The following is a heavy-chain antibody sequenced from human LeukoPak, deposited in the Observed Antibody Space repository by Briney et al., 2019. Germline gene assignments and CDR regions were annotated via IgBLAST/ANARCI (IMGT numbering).Heavy chain of an antibody. CDR1: GGSISNSY. J-gene: IGHJ4*02. Sequence: SETLSLTCTVSGGSISNSYWSWIRQPPGKGLEWIGYIYYSGDTNYNPSLTGRVTISLDTSKNQFSLNLSSVTAADTAVYYCARRRGDFWSDYYAFDYWGQGTLVTISS. V-gene: IGHV4-59*08. CDR3: ARRRGDFWSDYYAFDY. CDR2: IYYSGDT. D-gene: IGHD3-3*01.